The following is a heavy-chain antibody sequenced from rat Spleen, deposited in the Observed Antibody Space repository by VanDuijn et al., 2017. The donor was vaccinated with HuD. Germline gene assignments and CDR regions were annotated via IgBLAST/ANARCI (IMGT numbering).Heavy chain of an antibody. Sequence: EVQLQESGPGLVKPSQSLSLTCSVTGFSIPTHYWDWVRKFPGNKMEWLGYINYSGSTTYNPSLKSRLSITRDTSKNQFFLQLSSITTEDTATYYCAREGLTLDFWGPGTMVTVSS. D-gene: IGHD1-10*01. J-gene: IGHJ1*01. CDR2: INYSGST. CDR1: GFSIPTHY. CDR3: AREGLTLDF. V-gene: IGHV3-1*01.